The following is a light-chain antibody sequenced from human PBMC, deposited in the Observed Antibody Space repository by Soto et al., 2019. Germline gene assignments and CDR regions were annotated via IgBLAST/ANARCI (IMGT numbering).Light chain of an antibody. V-gene: IGLV4-69*01. CDR2: LNSDGSH. J-gene: IGLJ3*02. CDR3: QTWGAGMV. Sequence: QLVLTQSPSASASLGASVKLTCTLSSGHSDYAIAWHQQQPEKGPRYLMKLNSDGSHSKGDGIPDRFSGSSSGAERYLTISSRQSEDEADYHCQTWGAGMVFGGGTKVTVL. CDR1: SGHSDYA.